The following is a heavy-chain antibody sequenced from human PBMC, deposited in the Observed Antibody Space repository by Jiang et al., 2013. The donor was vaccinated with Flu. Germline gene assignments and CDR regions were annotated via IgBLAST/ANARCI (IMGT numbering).Heavy chain of an antibody. V-gene: IGHV2-5*01. CDR3: AHRHPRAHYDFWSGYQGDVDTAMVTLAFDI. D-gene: IGHD3-3*01. J-gene: IGHJ3*02. CDR1: GFSLSTSGVG. CDR2: IYWNDDK. Sequence: KPTQTLTLTCTFSGFSLSTSGVGVGWIRQPPGKALEWLALIYWNDDKRYSPSLKSRLTITKDTSKNQVVLTMTNMDPVDTATYYCAHRHPRAHYDFWSGYQGDVDTAMVTLAFDIWGQGTMVTVSS.